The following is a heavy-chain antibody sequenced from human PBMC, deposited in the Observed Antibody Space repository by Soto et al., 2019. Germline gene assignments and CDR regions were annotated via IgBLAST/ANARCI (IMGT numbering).Heavy chain of an antibody. Sequence: GGSLRLSCAASGFTFSSYWMSWVRQAPGKGLEWVANIKQDGSEKYYVDSVKGRFTISRDNAKNSLYLQMNSLRAEDTAVYYCARELPQLVPGEAFDIWGQGTMVTVSS. J-gene: IGHJ3*02. CDR2: IKQDGSEK. CDR3: ARELPQLVPGEAFDI. D-gene: IGHD6-13*01. V-gene: IGHV3-7*01. CDR1: GFTFSSYW.